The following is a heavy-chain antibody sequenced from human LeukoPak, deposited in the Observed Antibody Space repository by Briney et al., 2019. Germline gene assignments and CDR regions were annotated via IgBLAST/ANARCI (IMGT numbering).Heavy chain of an antibody. J-gene: IGHJ4*02. CDR3: ARGLYDYVWGSYHRQPMYYFDY. CDR1: GYTFTSYD. Sequence: PGASVKVSCKASGYTFTSYDINWVRQATGQGLEWMGWMNPNSGNTGYAQKFQGRVTITRNTSISTAYMELSSLRSEDTAVYYCARGLYDYVWGSYHRQPMYYFDYWGQGTLVTVSS. CDR2: MNPNSGNT. V-gene: IGHV1-8*03. D-gene: IGHD3-16*02.